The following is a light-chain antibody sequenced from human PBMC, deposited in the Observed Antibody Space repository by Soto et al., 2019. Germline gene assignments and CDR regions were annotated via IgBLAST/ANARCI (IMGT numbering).Light chain of an antibody. CDR2: GAS. CDR3: HQVYTYPRT. Sequence: EIQLPQSPSSLSASVGDRVTITCRASQGVRSYLAWFQQRAGKAPKLLIFGASAVQNGVPARFSGGGFGTEFTLTITSLQPEDFATYYCHQVYTYPRTFGQGTKVDIK. J-gene: IGKJ1*01. CDR1: QGVRSY. V-gene: IGKV1-9*01.